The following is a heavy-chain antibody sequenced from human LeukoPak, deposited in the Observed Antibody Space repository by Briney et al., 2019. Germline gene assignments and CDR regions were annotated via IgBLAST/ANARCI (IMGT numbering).Heavy chain of an antibody. CDR1: GGSISSYY. D-gene: IGHD3-9*01. CDR2: IYYSGRT. J-gene: IGHJ4*02. CDR3: ARDRPYYDILTGYSLGGDYFDY. Sequence: SETLSLTCSVSGGSISSYYWSWIRQPPGKGLEWIGYIYYSGRTNYNPSLKSRVTISVDTSKNQFSLKLSSVTAADTAVYYCARDRPYYDILTGYSLGGDYFDYWGQGTLVTVSS. V-gene: IGHV4-59*12.